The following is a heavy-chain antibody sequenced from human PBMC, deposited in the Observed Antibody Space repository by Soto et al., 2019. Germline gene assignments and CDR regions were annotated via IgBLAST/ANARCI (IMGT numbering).Heavy chain of an antibody. D-gene: IGHD5-18*01. CDR2: ISYDGSNK. CDR1: GFTFSSYA. CDR3: ARRYCYGYGDAFGI. V-gene: IGHV3-30-3*01. J-gene: IGHJ3*02. Sequence: GGSLRLSCAASGFTFSSYAMHWVRQAPGKGLEWVAVISYDGSNKYYADSVKGRFTISRDNSKNTLYLQMNSLRAEDTAVYYCARRYCYGYGDAFGIWAQGTMVTVSS.